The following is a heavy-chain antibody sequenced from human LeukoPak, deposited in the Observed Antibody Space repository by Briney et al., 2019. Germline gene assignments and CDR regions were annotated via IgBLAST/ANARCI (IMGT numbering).Heavy chain of an antibody. V-gene: IGHV4-59*12. Sequence: SEPLSLTCTVSGGSISSYYWSWIRKPPGKGLEWIGYIYYSGSTNYNPSLKSRVTISGDKSKNQVSLKLSTVTAADTAVYYCARRQVGAGYWFDPWGQGTLVTVSS. D-gene: IGHD1-26*01. J-gene: IGHJ5*02. CDR1: GGSISSYY. CDR3: ARRQVGAGYWFDP. CDR2: IYYSGST.